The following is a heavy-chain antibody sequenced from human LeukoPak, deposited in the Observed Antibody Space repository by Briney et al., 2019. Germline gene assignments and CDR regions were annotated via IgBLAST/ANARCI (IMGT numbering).Heavy chain of an antibody. Sequence: GRSLRLSCAASGFTFSSYAMHWVRQAPGKGLEWVAVISYDGSNKYYADSVKGRFTISRDNSKNTLYLQMNSLRAEDTAVYYCARGGSSSWYGLYFDYWGQGTLVTVSS. V-gene: IGHV3-30-3*01. J-gene: IGHJ4*02. CDR1: GFTFSSYA. D-gene: IGHD6-13*01. CDR3: ARGGSSSWYGLYFDY. CDR2: ISYDGSNK.